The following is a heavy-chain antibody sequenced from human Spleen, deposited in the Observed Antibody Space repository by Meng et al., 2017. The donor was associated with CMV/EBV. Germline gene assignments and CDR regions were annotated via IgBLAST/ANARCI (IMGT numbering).Heavy chain of an antibody. V-gene: IGHV1-3*01. CDR3: ARGPLDGSGYYPDY. CDR2: INAGKGHT. D-gene: IGHD3-22*01. J-gene: IGHJ4*01. CDR1: GYTFTVYA. Sequence: KASGYTFTVYAIHWVRQAPGQRLEWMGWINAGKGHTRFSAKFQGRVSITRDTSASTANMDLSSLRFEDTAVYYCARGPLDGSGYYPDYWGQGTLVTVSS.